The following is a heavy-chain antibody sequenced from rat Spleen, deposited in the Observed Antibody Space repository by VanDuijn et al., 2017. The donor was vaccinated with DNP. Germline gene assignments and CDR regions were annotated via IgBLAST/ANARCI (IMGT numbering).Heavy chain of an antibody. J-gene: IGHJ2*01. CDR3: TTARVFDY. D-gene: IGHD1-4*01. V-gene: IGHV5-19*01. Sequence: EVQLVESGGGLVQPGRSLKLSCAASGFTFSNYGMAWVRQAPTKGLEWVASISPSGGSTYYRDSVKGRFMISKDDVKNTGYLQMNNLRSEDTATYYCTTARVFDYWGQGIMVTVSS. CDR2: ISPSGGST. CDR1: GFTFSNYG.